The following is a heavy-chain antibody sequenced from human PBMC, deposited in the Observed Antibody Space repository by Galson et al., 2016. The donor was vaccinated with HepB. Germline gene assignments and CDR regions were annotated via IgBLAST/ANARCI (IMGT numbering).Heavy chain of an antibody. J-gene: IGHJ4*02. CDR2: ISSSGNTI. Sequence: SLRLSCAASGFTFSNYEMNWVHQAPGKGLEWVSYISSSGNTIYYADSVKGRFTISRDNAKNSLDLQMNSLRAEDTAVYYCASYPGYFPGNWGQGTLVTVSS. CDR3: ASYPGYFPGN. D-gene: IGHD3-9*01. V-gene: IGHV3-48*03. CDR1: GFTFSNYE.